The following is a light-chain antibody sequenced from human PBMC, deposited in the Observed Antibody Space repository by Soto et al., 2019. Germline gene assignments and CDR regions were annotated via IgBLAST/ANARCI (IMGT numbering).Light chain of an antibody. Sequence: QLVLTQSPSASASLGASVKLTCTLSSGHSSYAIAWHQQQPEKGPRYWMKLNSDGSHSKGDGIPDRFSGSSSGAERYLNISSLQSEDEADYYCQTWGTGIQVFGGGTKLTVL. V-gene: IGLV4-69*01. J-gene: IGLJ2*01. CDR3: QTWGTGIQV. CDR1: SGHSSYA. CDR2: LNSDGSH.